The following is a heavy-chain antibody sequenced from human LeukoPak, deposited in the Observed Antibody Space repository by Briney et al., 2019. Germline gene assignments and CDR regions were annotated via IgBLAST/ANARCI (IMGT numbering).Heavy chain of an antibody. V-gene: IGHV4-59*01. CDR3: ASSSRFLEWYAFDI. CDR2: IYYSGST. Sequence: PSETLSLTCTVSGGSLSSYYWSWIRQPPGKGLGWMGYIYYSGSTNYNPSLKSRVTISVDTSKNQFSLQLSSVTAADTAVYYCASSSRFLEWYAFDIWGQGTMVTVSS. D-gene: IGHD3-3*01. CDR1: GGSLSSYY. J-gene: IGHJ3*02.